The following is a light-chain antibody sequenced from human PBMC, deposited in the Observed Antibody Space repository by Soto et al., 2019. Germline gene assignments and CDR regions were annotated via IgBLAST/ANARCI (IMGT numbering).Light chain of an antibody. J-gene: IGKJ4*01. CDR1: QSISDY. Sequence: DIQMTQSPSSLSASVGDRVTIPCRASQSISDYLNWYQQIPGKSPKLLIYAASGLQSGVPSRFSGSGSGTDFTLTISSLQREDFAIYYCQQSYSTPLTFGGGTKV. CDR2: AAS. CDR3: QQSYSTPLT. V-gene: IGKV1-39*01.